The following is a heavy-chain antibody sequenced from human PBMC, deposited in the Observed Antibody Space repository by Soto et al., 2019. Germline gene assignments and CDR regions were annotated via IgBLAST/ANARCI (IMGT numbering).Heavy chain of an antibody. CDR1: GLTFSNYG. CDR2: ISYDGSNE. J-gene: IGHJ4*02. CDR3: AGDSYYHDSTGYYSLDY. V-gene: IGHV3-30*03. D-gene: IGHD3-22*01. Sequence: GGSLRLSCAASGLTFSNYGMHWVRQAPGKGLEWVAHISYDGSNEHYVDSVKGRFTISIDNSKNTLYLQMTSLRAEDTAVYYCAGDSYYHDSTGYYSLDYWGQGTMVTVSS.